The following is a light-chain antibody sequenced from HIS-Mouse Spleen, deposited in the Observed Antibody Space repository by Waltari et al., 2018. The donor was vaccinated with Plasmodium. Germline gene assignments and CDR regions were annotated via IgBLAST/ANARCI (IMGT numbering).Light chain of an antibody. Sequence: EIVMTQSPATLSVSPGESANPSCRASQSVSSNLAWSQQKPGQALRLLIYGASTRATGIPARFSGSGSGTEFTLTISSLQSEDFAVYYCQQYNNWSFTFGPGTKVDIK. J-gene: IGKJ3*01. CDR3: QQYNNWSFT. CDR2: GAS. V-gene: IGKV3-15*01. CDR1: QSVSSN.